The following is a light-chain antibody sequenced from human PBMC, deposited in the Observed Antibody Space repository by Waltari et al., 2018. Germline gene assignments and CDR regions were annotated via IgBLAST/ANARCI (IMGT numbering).Light chain of an antibody. CDR1: SSNIGAYD. V-gene: IGLV1-40*01. J-gene: IGLJ2*01. Sequence: QSVLAQPPSVSGTPGQRVTISCTGSSSNIGAYDVHWYQQLPGTAPKLLIYGTNGRPSGVPDRFSGSKSVTSASLVIAGLQFEDEAEYYCQTYDRSLSASVFGGGTKLTVL. CDR2: GTN. CDR3: QTYDRSLSASV.